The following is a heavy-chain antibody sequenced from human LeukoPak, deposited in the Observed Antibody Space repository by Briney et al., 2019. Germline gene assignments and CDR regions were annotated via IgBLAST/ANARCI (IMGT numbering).Heavy chain of an antibody. Sequence: GGSLRLSCVGSGFTFSSYHMNWVRQAPGKGLEWVSYISSSSSTIYYADSVKGRFTISRDNAKNSLYLQTNSLRAEDTAVCYCARAQYYSDSTGYYYLHYWGQGTLVTVSS. J-gene: IGHJ4*02. D-gene: IGHD3-22*01. CDR3: ARAQYYSDSTGYYYLHY. V-gene: IGHV3-48*01. CDR1: GFTFSSYH. CDR2: ISSSSSTI.